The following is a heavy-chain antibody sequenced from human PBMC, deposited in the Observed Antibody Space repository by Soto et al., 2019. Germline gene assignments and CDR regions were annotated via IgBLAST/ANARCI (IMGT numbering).Heavy chain of an antibody. Sequence: GASVKVSCKASGGTSSSYAISWVRQAPGQGLEWMGGIIPIFGTANYAQKFQGRVTITADESTSTAYMELSSLRSEDTAVYYCARIWAAAIDAFDIWGQGTMVTVSS. CDR2: IIPIFGTA. J-gene: IGHJ3*02. V-gene: IGHV1-69*13. D-gene: IGHD6-13*01. CDR1: GGTSSSYA. CDR3: ARIWAAAIDAFDI.